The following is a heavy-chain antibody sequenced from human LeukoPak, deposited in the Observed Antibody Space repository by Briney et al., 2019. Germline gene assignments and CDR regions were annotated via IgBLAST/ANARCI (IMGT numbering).Heavy chain of an antibody. CDR3: ARVDTMIVVAVPLTDAFDI. CDR2: INPNSGGT. D-gene: IGHD3-22*01. CDR1: GYTFTGYY. Sequence: GASVKVSCKASGYTFTGYYMHWVRQAPEQGLEWMGWINPNSGGTNYAQKFQGRVTMTRDTSISTAYMELSRLRSDDTAVYYCARVDTMIVVAVPLTDAFDIWGQGTMVTVSS. V-gene: IGHV1-2*02. J-gene: IGHJ3*02.